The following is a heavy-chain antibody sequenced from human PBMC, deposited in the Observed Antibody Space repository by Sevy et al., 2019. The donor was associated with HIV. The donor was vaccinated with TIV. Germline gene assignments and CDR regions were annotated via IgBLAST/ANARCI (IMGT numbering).Heavy chain of an antibody. D-gene: IGHD7-27*01. CDR2: ISWDGMNK. Sequence: GGSLRLSCAASGFAFSSHGMHWVRQTPGEGLEWVAMISWDGMNKDYRDSVKGRFTISRDNPENTLYLHMNSLRAEDTAVYYCAKDRGSSYLGASNYWSQGTLVTVSS. CDR3: AKDRGSSYLGASNY. V-gene: IGHV3-30*18. J-gene: IGHJ4*02. CDR1: GFAFSSHG.